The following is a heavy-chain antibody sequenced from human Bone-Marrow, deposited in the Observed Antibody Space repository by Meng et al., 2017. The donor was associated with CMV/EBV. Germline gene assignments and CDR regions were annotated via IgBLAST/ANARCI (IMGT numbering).Heavy chain of an antibody. CDR1: GGSISSSSYY. J-gene: IGHJ4*02. D-gene: IGHD6-13*01. CDR2: IYYSGST. CDR3: ASPKTGIAAAGPIWGEFDY. Sequence: SETLSLTCTVSGGSISSSSYYWGWIRQPPGKGLEWIGSIYYSGSTYYNPSLKSRVTISVDTSKNQFSLKLSSVTAADTAVYYCASPKTGIAAAGPIWGEFDYWGQGTLDTVSS. V-gene: IGHV4-39*07.